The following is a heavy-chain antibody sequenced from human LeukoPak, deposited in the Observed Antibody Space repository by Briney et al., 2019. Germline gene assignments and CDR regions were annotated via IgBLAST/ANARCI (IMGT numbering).Heavy chain of an antibody. CDR3: ASSGRGDGYNY. Sequence: GESLTISSKGSGYSFTSYWTGWVRQMPGKGLEGLGIIYPGDSDTRYSPSFQGQVTISADKSISTAYVQWSRLKASDTAMYCCASSGRGDGYNYWGQGTLVTVSS. V-gene: IGHV5-51*01. J-gene: IGHJ4*02. D-gene: IGHD5-24*01. CDR1: GYSFTSYW. CDR2: IYPGDSDT.